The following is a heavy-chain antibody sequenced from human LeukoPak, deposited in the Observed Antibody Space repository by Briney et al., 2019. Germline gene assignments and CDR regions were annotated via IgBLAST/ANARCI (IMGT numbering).Heavy chain of an antibody. J-gene: IGHJ3*02. Sequence: PGRSLRLSCAASGVTFSSYAMHWVRQAPGKGLEWGGRIRKKANSYSTEYAASVKGRFTISRDDSKNSLYLQMNSLKTEDTAVYYCARSDSYAAFDIWGQGTMVSVSS. CDR2: IRKKANSYST. CDR3: ARSDSYAAFDI. V-gene: IGHV3-72*01. D-gene: IGHD3-16*01. CDR1: GVTFSSYA.